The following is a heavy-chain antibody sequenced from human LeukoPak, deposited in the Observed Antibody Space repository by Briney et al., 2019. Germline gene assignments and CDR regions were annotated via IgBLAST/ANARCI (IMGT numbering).Heavy chain of an antibody. CDR1: GFPFSRYP. D-gene: IGHD3-22*01. CDR3: AKDRVPPMSDDY. Sequence: GGSLRLSCAASGFPFSRYPMSWVRQAPGKGLEWVSAISGSGGSTYYADSVKGRFTISRDNSKNTLYLQMNSLRAEDTAVYHCAKDRVPPMSDDYWGQGTLVTVSS. V-gene: IGHV3-23*01. J-gene: IGHJ4*02. CDR2: ISGSGGST.